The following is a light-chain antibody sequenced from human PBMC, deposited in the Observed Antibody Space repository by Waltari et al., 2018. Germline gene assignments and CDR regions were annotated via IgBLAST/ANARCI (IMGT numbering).Light chain of an antibody. Sequence: QSALTQPASVSGSPGQSITISCTGTSSDVGGYNYVSWYQQRPGKAPKLIIYEVNTRPPGVSKRLSGSKSGHTASLTISGLQPEDEADYYCSSYRTTNTWVFGGGTKLTVL. CDR1: SSDVGGYNY. V-gene: IGLV2-14*01. CDR3: SSYRTTNTWV. CDR2: EVN. J-gene: IGLJ3*02.